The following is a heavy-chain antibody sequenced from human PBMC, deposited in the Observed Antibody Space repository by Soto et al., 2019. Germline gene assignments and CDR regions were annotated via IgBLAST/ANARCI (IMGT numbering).Heavy chain of an antibody. CDR1: GFTFSSYG. V-gene: IGHV3-30*18. J-gene: IGHJ4*02. CDR3: AKLKYTWSYEGSVY. CDR2: ISYDGSNK. Sequence: QVQLVESGGGVVQPGRSLRLSCAASGFTFSSYGMHWVRQAPGKGLEWVAVISYDGSNKYYADSVKGRFTISRDNSKNTLFLQMSSLRADDTAVYYCAKLKYTWSYEGSVYWGQGALVTVSS. D-gene: IGHD1-7*01.